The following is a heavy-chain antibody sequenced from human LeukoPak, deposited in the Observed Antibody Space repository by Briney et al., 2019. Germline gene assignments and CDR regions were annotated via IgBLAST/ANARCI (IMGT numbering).Heavy chain of an antibody. V-gene: IGHV1-69*06. D-gene: IGHD3-9*01. Sequence: ASVKVSCKASGGTFSSYAISWVRQAPGQGLEWMGGIIPIFGTANYAQKFQSRVTITADKSTSTAYMELSSLRSEDTAVYYCARGRTLRYFDWLLSPFDYWGQGTLVTVSS. J-gene: IGHJ4*02. CDR2: IIPIFGTA. CDR3: ARGRTLRYFDWLLSPFDY. CDR1: GGTFSSYA.